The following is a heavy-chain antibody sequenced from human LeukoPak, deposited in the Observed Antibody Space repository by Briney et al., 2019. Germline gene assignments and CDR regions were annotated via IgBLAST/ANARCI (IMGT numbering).Heavy chain of an antibody. J-gene: IGHJ6*02. CDR1: GFTFSDSW. CDR3: ARNNGMDV. Sequence: GGSLRLSCATSGFTFSDSWMNWVRQAPGRGLEWVASIKEDESDVYYVDSVKGRFTISRDNAKNSLYLQMNSLRAEDTALYHCARNNGMDVWGQGTTVIVSS. CDR2: IKEDESDV. V-gene: IGHV3-7*03.